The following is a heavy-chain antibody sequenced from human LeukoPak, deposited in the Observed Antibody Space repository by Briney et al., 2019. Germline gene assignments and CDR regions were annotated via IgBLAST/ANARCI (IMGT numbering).Heavy chain of an antibody. D-gene: IGHD2-15*01. J-gene: IGHJ5*02. Sequence: SETLSLTCTVPGGSISSYYWSWIRQPPGKGLEWIGYIYYSGSTNYNPSLKSRVTISVDTSKNQFSLKLSSVTAADTAVYYCARLAHYCSGGSCPGWFDPWGQGTLVTVSS. CDR1: GGSISSYY. CDR3: ARLAHYCSGGSCPGWFDP. CDR2: IYYSGST. V-gene: IGHV4-59*08.